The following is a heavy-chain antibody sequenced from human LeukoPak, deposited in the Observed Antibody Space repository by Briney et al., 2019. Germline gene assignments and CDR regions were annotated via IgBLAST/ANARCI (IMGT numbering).Heavy chain of an antibody. J-gene: IGHJ5*02. V-gene: IGHV4-61*02. CDR3: ARSMVATTWFDP. D-gene: IGHD5-12*01. CDR2: IYTSGST. CDR1: GGSISSGSYY. Sequence: SQTLSLTCTVSGGSISSGSYYWSWIRQPAGTGLEWIGRIYTSGSTNYNPSLKSRVTISVDTSKNQFSLKLSSVTAADTAVYYCARSMVATTWFDPWGQGTLVTVSS.